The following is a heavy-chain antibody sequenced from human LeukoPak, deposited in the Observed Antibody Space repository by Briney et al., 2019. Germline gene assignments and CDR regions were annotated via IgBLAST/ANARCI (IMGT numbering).Heavy chain of an antibody. CDR1: GFTFSYA. D-gene: IGHD3-22*01. CDR2: ISNTGDRT. CDR3: AKDRKDSSGYYHEMKNDAFDI. V-gene: IGHV3-23*01. J-gene: IGHJ3*02. Sequence: GGSLRLSCAASGFTFSYAMSWVRQAPGKGLEWVSTISNTGDRTSYADSVKGRFTISRDDSKNTMYLQMNSLRAEDTAVYYCAKDRKDSSGYYHEMKNDAFDIWGQGTMVTVSS.